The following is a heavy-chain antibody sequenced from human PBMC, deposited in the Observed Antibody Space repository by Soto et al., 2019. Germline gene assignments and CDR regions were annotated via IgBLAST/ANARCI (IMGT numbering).Heavy chain of an antibody. D-gene: IGHD6-13*01. CDR3: ARKGNFLHYSSSWFHKPNFDY. V-gene: IGHV4-34*01. CDR1: GGSCSSQW. CDR2: INHSGST. Sequence: LSEALSLAGRGFGGSCSSQWWRWICQTPGKGLEWIGEINHSGSTNYNPSLKSRVTIPVDTSKNQFSLKLSSVTAADTAVYYCARKGNFLHYSSSWFHKPNFDYWGQGTLVTVSS. J-gene: IGHJ4*02.